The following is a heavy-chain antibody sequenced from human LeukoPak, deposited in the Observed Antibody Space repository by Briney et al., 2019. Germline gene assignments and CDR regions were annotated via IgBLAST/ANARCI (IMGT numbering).Heavy chain of an antibody. J-gene: IGHJ4*02. V-gene: IGHV3-23*01. CDR3: AKTSGWYLGGYFDY. D-gene: IGHD6-19*01. Sequence: GGSLRLSCAASGFTFSSHAMSWVRQAPGKGLEWVLGTTDSGGSTNYADSVKGRLTISRDNSKNTLYLQMSSLRAEVTAVYYCAKTSGWYLGGYFDYWGQGTLVTVSS. CDR2: TTDSGGST. CDR1: GFTFSSHA.